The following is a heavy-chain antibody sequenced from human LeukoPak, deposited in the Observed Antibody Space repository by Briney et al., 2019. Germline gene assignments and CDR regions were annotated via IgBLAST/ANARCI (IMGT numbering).Heavy chain of an antibody. J-gene: IGHJ4*02. CDR1: GFTFSSYG. CDR2: IRYDGSNK. D-gene: IGHD2-2*01. CDR3: ARPACSSTSCHEGFFDY. Sequence: GGSLRLSCAASGFTFSSYGMHWVRQAPGKGLEWVAFIRYDGSNKYYADSVKGRFTISRDNSKNTLYLQMNSLRAEDTAVYYCARPACSSTSCHEGFFDYWGQGTLVTVSS. V-gene: IGHV3-30*02.